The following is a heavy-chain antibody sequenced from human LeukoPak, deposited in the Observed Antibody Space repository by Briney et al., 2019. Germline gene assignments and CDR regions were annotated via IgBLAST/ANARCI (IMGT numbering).Heavy chain of an antibody. CDR2: MNPNSGNT. V-gene: IGHV1-8*02. CDR1: GGTFSSYA. Sequence: ASVKVSCKASGGTFSSYAINWVRQATGQGLEWMGWMNPNSGNTGYAQKFQGRVTMTRNTSISTAYMEPSSLRSEDTAVYYCARGVGSWFDPWGQGTLVTVSS. D-gene: IGHD2-15*01. J-gene: IGHJ5*02. CDR3: ARGVGSWFDP.